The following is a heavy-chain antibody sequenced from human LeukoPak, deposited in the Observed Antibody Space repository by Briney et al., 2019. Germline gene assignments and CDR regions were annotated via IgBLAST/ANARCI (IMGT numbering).Heavy chain of an antibody. CDR2: IYHSGST. V-gene: IGHV4-30-2*01. Sequence: PSETLSLTCTVSGGSISSGGYYWSWIRQPPGKGLEWIGYIYHSGSTYYNPSLKSRVTISVDTSKNQFSLKLSSVTAADTAVYYCARDNDSSGYIDYWGQGTLVTVSS. CDR1: GGSISSGGYY. D-gene: IGHD3-22*01. J-gene: IGHJ4*02. CDR3: ARDNDSSGYIDY.